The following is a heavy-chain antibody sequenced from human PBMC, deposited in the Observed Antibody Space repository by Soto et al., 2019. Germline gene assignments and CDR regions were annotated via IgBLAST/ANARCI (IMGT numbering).Heavy chain of an antibody. V-gene: IGHV3-23*01. CDR1: GFTFSNYA. J-gene: IGHJ4*02. Sequence: EVQLLESGGGLVQPGGSLRLSCAASGFTFSNYAMTWVRQAPGKGLEWVSAISGSGGTTYYADPVKGRFTIFRDNSKNSLDLQMNSLRVEDTALYYCAKDGGGLAAAAVRPLGASDCWGQGTLVTVSS. D-gene: IGHD6-13*01. CDR3: AKDGGGLAAAAVRPLGASDC. CDR2: ISGSGGTT.